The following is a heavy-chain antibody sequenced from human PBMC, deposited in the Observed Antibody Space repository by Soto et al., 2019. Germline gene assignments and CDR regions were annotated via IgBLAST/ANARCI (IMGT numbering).Heavy chain of an antibody. CDR3: AKVRNRWLRFDLGY. J-gene: IGHJ4*02. CDR2: ITGSAGST. Sequence: EVQLLESGGGLVQPGGSLRLSCAASGFTFSSYAMSWVRQAPGKGLEWVSSITGSAGSTYYADSVKGRFTISRANSKNTLYLQMNSLRAEDTALYYCAKVRNRWLRFDLGYWGQGTLVTVSS. D-gene: IGHD5-12*01. CDR1: GFTFSSYA. V-gene: IGHV3-23*01.